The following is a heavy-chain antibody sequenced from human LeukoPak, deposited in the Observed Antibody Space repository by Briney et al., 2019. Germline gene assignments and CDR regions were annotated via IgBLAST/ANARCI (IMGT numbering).Heavy chain of an antibody. D-gene: IGHD3-10*01. CDR1: GFTFNSYA. CDR2: LSGGGGST. CDR3: ARDRSYGSDKNGPHKV. V-gene: IGHV3-23*01. Sequence: GGSLRLSCVASGFTFNSYAMSWVRQVPGNRLEWVSALSGGGGSTYYTDSVKGRFTISRDNSKNIVYLVMNILRDEDTAVYYCARDRSYGSDKNGPHKVWGQGTTVIVSS. J-gene: IGHJ6*02.